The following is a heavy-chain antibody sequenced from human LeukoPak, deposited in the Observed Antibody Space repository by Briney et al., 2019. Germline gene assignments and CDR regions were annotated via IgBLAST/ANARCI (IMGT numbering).Heavy chain of an antibody. V-gene: IGHV7-4-1*02. Sequence: GASVKVSCKASGYTFTSYAMNWVRQAPGQGLEWMGWINTNTGNPTYAQGFTGRFVFSLDTSVSTAYLQISSLKAEDTAVYYCARRGTIFASSFWFDPWGQGTLVTVSS. CDR3: ARRGTIFASSFWFDP. D-gene: IGHD3-3*01. J-gene: IGHJ5*02. CDR2: INTNTGNP. CDR1: GYTFTSYA.